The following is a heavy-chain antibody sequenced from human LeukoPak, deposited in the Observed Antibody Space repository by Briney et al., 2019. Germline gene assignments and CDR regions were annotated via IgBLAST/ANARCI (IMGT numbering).Heavy chain of an antibody. CDR2: IYYSGST. CDR3: ARRGISDRITGKGSYFDY. V-gene: IGHV4-59*01. J-gene: IGHJ4*02. D-gene: IGHD1-20*01. CDR1: GGSISSYY. Sequence: PSETLSLTCTVSGGSISSYYWSWIRQPPGKGLEWIGYIYYSGSTNYNPSLKSRVSISIDTSKSQFSLKVSSVTAADTAVYYCARRGISDRITGKGSYFDYWGQGTLVTVSS.